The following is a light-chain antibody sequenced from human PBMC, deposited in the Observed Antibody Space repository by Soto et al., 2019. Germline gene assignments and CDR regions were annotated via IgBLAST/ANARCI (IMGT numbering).Light chain of an antibody. CDR3: QQYGRSPAR. J-gene: IGKJ1*01. CDR2: GAS. V-gene: IGKV3-20*01. CDR1: QSVSSNY. Sequence: EIVLTQSPGTLSLSPGERATLSCRASQSVSSNYLAWYQQKPGQAPRLLIFGASSRASGIPDRFSGSGSGTDFALTIGRLEPEDFAVYYCQQYGRSPARFGQGTKVEI.